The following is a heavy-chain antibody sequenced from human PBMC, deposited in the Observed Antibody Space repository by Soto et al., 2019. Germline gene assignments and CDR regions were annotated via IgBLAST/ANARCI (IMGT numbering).Heavy chain of an antibody. J-gene: IGHJ5*02. V-gene: IGHV3-48*01. Sequence: EVQLVESGGGLVQPGGSLRLSCAASGFTFSSYSMNWVRQAPGKGLEWLSYISSSSSTIYYADSVKGRFTISRDNAKNSLYLQMNSLRAEDTAVYYCAREGSSWHSLNWFDPWGQGTLVTVSS. D-gene: IGHD6-13*01. CDR1: GFTFSSYS. CDR3: AREGSSWHSLNWFDP. CDR2: ISSSSSTI.